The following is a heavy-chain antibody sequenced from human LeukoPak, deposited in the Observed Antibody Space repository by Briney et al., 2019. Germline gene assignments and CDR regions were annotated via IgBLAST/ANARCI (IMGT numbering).Heavy chain of an antibody. J-gene: IGHJ4*02. Sequence: GGSLRLSCAASGFTLISYGMNWVRQAPGKGLEWVSSISSSSSYIYYADSVKGRSTISRDNAKNSLYLQMNSLRAEDTAVYYCARSGSGWYSFDYWGQGTLVTVSS. V-gene: IGHV3-21*01. CDR2: ISSSSSYI. CDR1: GFTLISYG. D-gene: IGHD6-19*01. CDR3: ARSGSGWYSFDY.